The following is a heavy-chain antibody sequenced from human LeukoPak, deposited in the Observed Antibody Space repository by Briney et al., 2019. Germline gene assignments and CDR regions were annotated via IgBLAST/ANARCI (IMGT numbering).Heavy chain of an antibody. CDR1: GFTFSDYS. Sequence: GGSLRLSCAASGFTFSDYSMNWVRQAPGKGLEWVSYISTSGNYIYYADSVNGRFTISRDNAKNSLYLQMNSLRAEDTAVYYCSRGSYNSGGTSDYWGQGNLVTVSS. D-gene: IGHD2-15*01. CDR3: SRGSYNSGGTSDY. V-gene: IGHV3-21*01. J-gene: IGHJ4*02. CDR2: ISTSGNYI.